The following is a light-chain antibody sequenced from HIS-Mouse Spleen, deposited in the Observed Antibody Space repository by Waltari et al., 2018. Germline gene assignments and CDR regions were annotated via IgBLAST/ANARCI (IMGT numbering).Light chain of an antibody. V-gene: IGLV2-11*02. CDR2: DVS. J-gene: IGLJ3*02. CDR1: SSDVGGYNY. CDR3: CSYAGSYTWV. Sequence: QSALTQPRSVSGSPGQSVPIPCNGTSSDVGGYNYVPWYQQHPGKAPKLMIYDVSKRPSGVPDRFPGSKSGNTASLTISGLQAEDEADYYCCSYAGSYTWVFGGGTKLTVL.